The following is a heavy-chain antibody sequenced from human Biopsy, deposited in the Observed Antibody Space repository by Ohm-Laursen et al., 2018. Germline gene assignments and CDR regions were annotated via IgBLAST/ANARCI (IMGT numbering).Heavy chain of an antibody. CDR2: ISPYNGNG. J-gene: IGHJ3*01. CDR3: ATSHYFESTGYAFDF. CDR1: GYTFPNFG. V-gene: IGHV1-18*01. Sequence: ASVTASCNTSGYTFPNFGISWVRQAPGRGLEWMGWISPYNGNGDYEKNFHGRVTLTADTSTSTVYMELRSLRSGDTAVYYCATSHYFESTGYAFDFWGQGTMVSVSS. D-gene: IGHD3-22*01.